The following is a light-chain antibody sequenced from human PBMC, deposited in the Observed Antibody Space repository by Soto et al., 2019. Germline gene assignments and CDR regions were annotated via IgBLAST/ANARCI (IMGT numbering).Light chain of an antibody. CDR1: ESVSSE. V-gene: IGKV3-15*01. CDR3: HQYNKWPLT. CDR2: GAS. J-gene: IGKJ5*01. Sequence: EIVMTQSPATLSVSPGKGATLSCRASESVSSELAWYRQRPDQSPRLLIYGASTRATGVPARFSGSGSGTEFALTISSAESEDSAVYYCHQYNKWPLTFGQGTRLEI.